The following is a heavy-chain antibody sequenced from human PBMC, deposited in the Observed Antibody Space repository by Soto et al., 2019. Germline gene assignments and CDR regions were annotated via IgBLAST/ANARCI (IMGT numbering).Heavy chain of an antibody. Sequence: EVQLLESGGGLVQPGGSLRLSCAASGFTFSNYAMTWVRQAPGKGLEWVSVITGSGGGTYFVDSVKGRFTISRDNSKNTVYLQMNSLRAEYTAVYYCAKRPRTAAGSDSWCQVTLVTVSS. V-gene: IGHV3-23*01. D-gene: IGHD6-13*01. J-gene: IGHJ4*02. CDR2: ITGSGGGT. CDR3: AKRPRTAAGSDS. CDR1: GFTFSNYA.